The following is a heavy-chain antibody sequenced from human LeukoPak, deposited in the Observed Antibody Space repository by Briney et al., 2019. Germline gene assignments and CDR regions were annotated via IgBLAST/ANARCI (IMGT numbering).Heavy chain of an antibody. CDR1: GFTFRSFA. D-gene: IGHD2-2*01. CDR2: ISHDGSDK. J-gene: IGHJ4*02. V-gene: IGHV3-30*14. Sequence: GGSLRLSCAASGFTFRSFAMHWVRQAPGKGLEWVAVISHDGSDKYYADSVKGRFTISRDNSKNTLYLQMSSLRAEDTAVYYCASDDCTSTSCSQLDYWGQGTLVTVSS. CDR3: ASDDCTSTSCSQLDY.